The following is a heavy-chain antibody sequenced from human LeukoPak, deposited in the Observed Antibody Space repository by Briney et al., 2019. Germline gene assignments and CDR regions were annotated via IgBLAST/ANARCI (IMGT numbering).Heavy chain of an antibody. CDR3: ARGPDTILYAFDI. Sequence: ASVKVSCKASGGTFSSYAISWVRQATGQGLEWMGWMNPNSGNTGYAQKFQGRVTITRNTSISTAYMELSSLRSEDTAVYYCARGPDTILYAFDIWGQGTMVTVSS. V-gene: IGHV1-8*03. D-gene: IGHD3-3*01. CDR2: MNPNSGNT. CDR1: GGTFSSYA. J-gene: IGHJ3*02.